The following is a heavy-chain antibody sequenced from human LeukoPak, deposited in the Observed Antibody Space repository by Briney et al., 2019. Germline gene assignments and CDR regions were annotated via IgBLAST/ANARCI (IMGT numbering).Heavy chain of an antibody. CDR2: ISSSNNYI. J-gene: IGHJ4*02. Sequence: GGSLRLSCAASGFTFSTYWMHWVRQAPGTGLEWVSSISSSNNYIYYADSVKGRFTISRDNAKNSLYLQMNSLRAEDTAVYYCARRSPNYYFDYWGQGTPVTVSS. V-gene: IGHV3-21*01. CDR3: ARRSPNYYFDY. CDR1: GFTFSTYW.